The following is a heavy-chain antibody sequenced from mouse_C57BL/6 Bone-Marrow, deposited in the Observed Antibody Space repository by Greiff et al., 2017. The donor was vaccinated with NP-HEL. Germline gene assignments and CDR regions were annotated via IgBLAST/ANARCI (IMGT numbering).Heavy chain of an antibody. J-gene: IGHJ2*01. D-gene: IGHD2-3*01. CDR2: IYPGSGST. CDR1: GYTFTSYW. Sequence: VQLQQPGAELVKPGASVKMSCKASGYTFTSYWITWVKQRPGQGLEWIGDIYPGSGSTNYNEKFKSKATLTVDTSSSTAYMQLSSLTSEDSAVYYCARCDGYYFYYFDYWGQGTTLTVSS. V-gene: IGHV1-55*01. CDR3: ARCDGYYFYYFDY.